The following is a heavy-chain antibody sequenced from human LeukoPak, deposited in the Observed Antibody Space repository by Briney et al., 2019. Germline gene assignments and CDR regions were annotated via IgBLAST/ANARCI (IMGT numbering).Heavy chain of an antibody. CDR2: INPNSGGT. CDR1: GYTFTGYY. J-gene: IGHJ5*02. CDR3: AGGPGIAAEGATFDP. Sequence: ASVKVSCKASGYTFTGYYMHWVRQAPGQGLEWMGWINPNSGGTNYAQKFQGWVTMTRDTSISTAYMELSRLRSDDTAVYYCAGGPGIAAEGATFDPWGQGTLVTVSS. V-gene: IGHV1-2*04. D-gene: IGHD6-13*01.